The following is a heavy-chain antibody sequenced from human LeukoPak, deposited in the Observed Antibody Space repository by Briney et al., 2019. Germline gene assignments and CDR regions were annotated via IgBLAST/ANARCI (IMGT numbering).Heavy chain of an antibody. CDR3: SGSYLSY. D-gene: IGHD1-26*01. V-gene: IGHV3-23*01. Sequence: GGSLRLSCIGSGFTFSKCGMGWVRQAPGKALEWVSGIDDRGRSTYYADSVRGRFTISRDNSKNTLYLQMNSLRAEDTAVYYCSGSYLSYWGQGTLVTVSS. CDR1: GFTFSKCG. CDR2: IDDRGRST. J-gene: IGHJ4*02.